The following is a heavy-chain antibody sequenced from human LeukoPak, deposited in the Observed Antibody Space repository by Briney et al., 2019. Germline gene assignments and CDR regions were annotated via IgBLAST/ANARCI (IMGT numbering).Heavy chain of an antibody. D-gene: IGHD3-22*01. CDR3: TTELDIRPNHY. CDR1: GLTFSNAW. CDR2: IKRKRDGGTT. V-gene: IGHV3-15*01. J-gene: IGHJ4*02. Sequence: GGSLRLSCAASGLTFSNAWMSWVRQAPGKGREWVGRIKRKRDGGTTDYAAPVKGRFTISRDDSKNTLYLQMNSLKSEDTAVYYCTTELDIRPNHYWGQGTLVTVSS.